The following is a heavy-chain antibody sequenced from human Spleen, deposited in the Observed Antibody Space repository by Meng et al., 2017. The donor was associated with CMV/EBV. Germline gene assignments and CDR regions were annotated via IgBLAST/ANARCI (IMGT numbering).Heavy chain of an antibody. CDR1: GGSISTYY. D-gene: IGHD4-17*01. V-gene: IGHV4-59*01. CDR3: ARDNYGMYYFDY. Sequence: SETLSLTCNVSGGSISTYYWSWMRQPPGKGLEWIGYIYYSGSTNYNPSLKSRVSISVDTSQNQFSLKLSSVTAADTAVYYCARDNYGMYYFDYWGQGTLVTVSS. CDR2: IYYSGST. J-gene: IGHJ4*02.